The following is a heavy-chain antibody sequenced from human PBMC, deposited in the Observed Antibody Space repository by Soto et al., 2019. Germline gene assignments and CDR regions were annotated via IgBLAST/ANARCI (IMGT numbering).Heavy chain of an antibody. J-gene: IGHJ4*02. CDR1: GGTFSSYA. D-gene: IGHD2-15*01. CDR3: ARVLLDCSGGSCYEGFVDY. Sequence: PAASVKVSCKASGGTFSSYAISWVRQAPGQGLEWMGGIIPIFGTANYAQKFQGRVTITADKSTSTAYMELSSLRSEDTAVYYCARVLLDCSGGSCYEGFVDYWGQGTLGTVSS. CDR2: IIPIFGTA. V-gene: IGHV1-69*06.